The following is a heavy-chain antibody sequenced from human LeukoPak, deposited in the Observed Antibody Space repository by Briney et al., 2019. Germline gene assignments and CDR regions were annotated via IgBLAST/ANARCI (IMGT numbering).Heavy chain of an antibody. CDR1: GGTFSSYA. Sequence: GASVKVSCKASGGTFSSYAISWVRQAPGQGLEWMGGIIPIFGTANYAQKFQGRVTITADESTSTAYMELSSLRSEDTAVYYCARDGVRYCSSTSCYLDYWGQGTLVTVSS. V-gene: IGHV1-69*13. CDR3: ARDGVRYCSSTSCYLDY. J-gene: IGHJ4*02. D-gene: IGHD2-2*01. CDR2: IIPIFGTA.